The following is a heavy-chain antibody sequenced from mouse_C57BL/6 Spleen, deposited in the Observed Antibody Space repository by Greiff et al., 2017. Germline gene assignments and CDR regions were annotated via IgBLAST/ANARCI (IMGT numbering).Heavy chain of an antibody. D-gene: IGHD1-1*01. CDR2: ISDGGSYT. Sequence: EVKLQESGGGLVKPGGSLKLSCAASGFTFSSYAMSWVRQTPEKRLEWVATISDGGSYTYYPDNVQGRFTISRDNAKNNLYLQMSQLKSEDTAMYYCAGDKATVVEDAMDYWGQGTSVTVSS. CDR3: AGDKATVVEDAMDY. CDR1: GFTFSSYA. V-gene: IGHV5-4*01. J-gene: IGHJ4*01.